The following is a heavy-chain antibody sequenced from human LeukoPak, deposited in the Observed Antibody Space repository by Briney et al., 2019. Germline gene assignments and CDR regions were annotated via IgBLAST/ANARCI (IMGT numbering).Heavy chain of an antibody. CDR3: ARYSEVYYYVDV. V-gene: IGHV3-21*01. Sequence: GGSLRLSCAASGFSFSIYSMNWVRQAPGKGLEWVSSISSSSNYIYYADSVKGRFTISRDNAKNSLYLQMNSLRAEDTAVYFCARYSEVYYYVDVWGAGTTVIVSS. J-gene: IGHJ6*03. D-gene: IGHD2-21*01. CDR1: GFSFSIYS. CDR2: ISSSSNYI.